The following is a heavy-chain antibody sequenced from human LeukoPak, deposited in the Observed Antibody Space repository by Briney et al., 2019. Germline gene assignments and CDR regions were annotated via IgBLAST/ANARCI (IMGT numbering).Heavy chain of an antibody. CDR2: IITFFGAT. Sequence: VASVKVSCKASGGSFSSYGISWVRQAPGQGLEWIGRIITFFGATTYALKFQGRVTITADKSTNTAYMELNRLRSDDTAVYFCGRDLGPDSSGHLERTYMDVWGKGTTVTVSS. V-gene: IGHV1-69*06. D-gene: IGHD3-22*01. CDR3: GRDLGPDSSGHLERTYMDV. J-gene: IGHJ6*03. CDR1: GGSFSSYG.